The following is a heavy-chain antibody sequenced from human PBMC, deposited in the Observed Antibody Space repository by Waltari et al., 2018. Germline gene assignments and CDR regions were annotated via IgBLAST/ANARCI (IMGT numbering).Heavy chain of an antibody. CDR3: ARAQGYCSGGSCYYFDY. J-gene: IGHJ4*02. V-gene: IGHV3-30*04. Sequence: QVQLVESGGGVVQPGRSLRLSCAASRFTFSSYFMHWVRQAPGKGVEWGALIAFDGSNKFYADSVKGRFTISRDNSKNTLSLLMNSLRPEDTAVYYCARAQGYCSGGSCYYFDYWGQGTLVTVSS. CDR1: RFTFSSYF. D-gene: IGHD2-15*01. CDR2: IAFDGSNK.